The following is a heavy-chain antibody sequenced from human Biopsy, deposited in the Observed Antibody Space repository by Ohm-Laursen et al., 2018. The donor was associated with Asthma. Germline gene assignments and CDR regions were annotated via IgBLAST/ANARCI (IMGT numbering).Heavy chain of an antibody. CDR2: ISFDGTNR. J-gene: IGHJ4*02. CDR1: GFSFSNYG. V-gene: IGHV3-30*18. D-gene: IGHD1-26*01. Sequence: SLRLSCAASGFSFSNYGMHWVRQAPGKGLDWVAVISFDGTNRNYTDSVKGRFTISRDNSRNTLHLEMSSLRAEDTAVYFCAKEVFPGWELRRGPDSWGRGTLVTVSS. CDR3: AKEVFPGWELRRGPDS.